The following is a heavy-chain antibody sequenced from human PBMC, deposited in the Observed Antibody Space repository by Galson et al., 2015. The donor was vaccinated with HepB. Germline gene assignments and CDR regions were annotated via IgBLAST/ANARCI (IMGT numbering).Heavy chain of an antibody. D-gene: IGHD5-18*01. CDR2: IYPGDSDT. CDR3: ARRGATYGYSDY. V-gene: IGHV5-51*01. Sequence: QSGAEVKEPGESLKISCKASGYSFTNYWIGWVRQMPGKGLEWMGIIYPGDSDTRYSPSFQGQVTNSADKSINTAFLQWSSLEASVTAMYFCARRGATYGYSDYWGQGTLVTVSS. J-gene: IGHJ4*02. CDR1: GYSFTNYW.